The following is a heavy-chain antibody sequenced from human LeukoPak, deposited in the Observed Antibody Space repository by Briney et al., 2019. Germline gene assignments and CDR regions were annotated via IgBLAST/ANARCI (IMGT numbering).Heavy chain of an antibody. CDR3: SRQTGSGLFTLP. D-gene: IGHD3/OR15-3a*01. CDR2: IYYTGNT. J-gene: IGHJ4*02. V-gene: IGHV4-39*01. Sequence: SETLSLTCTVSGGSISRDSYYWGWLRQPPGKGLEWIGSIYYTGNTYYNASLKSRVTVSIDRSKNQIYLRLTSLTATDTATYYWSRQTGSGLFTLPGGQGNLVTVSS. CDR1: GGSISRDSYY.